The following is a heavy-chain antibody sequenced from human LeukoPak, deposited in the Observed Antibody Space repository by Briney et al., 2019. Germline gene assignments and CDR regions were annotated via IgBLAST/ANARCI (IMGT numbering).Heavy chain of an antibody. D-gene: IGHD1-26*01. J-gene: IGHJ5*02. CDR2: IYTSGST. CDR1: GGSISSYY. Sequence: PSETLSLTCTVSGGSISSYYWSWIRQPAGKGLEWIGRIYTSGSTNYNPSLKSRVTMSVDTSMNQFSLKLSSVTAADTAVYYCARDRGVRGGSYGTWFDPWGQGTLVTVSS. V-gene: IGHV4-4*07. CDR3: ARDRGVRGGSYGTWFDP.